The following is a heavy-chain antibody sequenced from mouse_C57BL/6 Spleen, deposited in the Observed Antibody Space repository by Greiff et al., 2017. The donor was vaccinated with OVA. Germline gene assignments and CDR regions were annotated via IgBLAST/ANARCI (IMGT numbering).Heavy chain of an antibody. CDR3: TRGDYDGSYAMDY. CDR1: GYTFTDYE. V-gene: IGHV1-15*01. CDR2: IDPETGGT. J-gene: IGHJ4*01. D-gene: IGHD2-4*01. Sequence: QVQLQQSGAELVRPGASVTLSCKASGYTFTDYEMHWVKQTPVHGLEWIGAIDPETGGTAYNQKFKGKAILTADKSSSTAYMELRSLTSEDSAVYYCTRGDYDGSYAMDYGGQGTSVTVSS.